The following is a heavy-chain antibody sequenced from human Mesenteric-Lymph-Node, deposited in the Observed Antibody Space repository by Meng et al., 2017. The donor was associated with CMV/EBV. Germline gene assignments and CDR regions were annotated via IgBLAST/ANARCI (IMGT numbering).Heavy chain of an antibody. CDR1: FIFSSYS. D-gene: IGHD1-26*01. CDR2: IGGGGADAT. V-gene: IGHV3-23*01. CDR3: AKGDVGATIVAATPFDY. Sequence: FIFSSYSKSWDRQAARKGLGWVSSIGGGGADATFYAVSIGGRFTVSRDDAKNTLYLQMSSLSAEDTAQYYGAKGDVGATIVAATPFDYWGQGTLVTVSS. J-gene: IGHJ4*02.